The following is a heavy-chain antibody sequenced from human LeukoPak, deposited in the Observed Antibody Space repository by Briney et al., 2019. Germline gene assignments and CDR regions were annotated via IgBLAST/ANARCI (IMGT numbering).Heavy chain of an antibody. V-gene: IGHV4-59*08. CDR3: ARLGDSRSWYFDL. CDR1: GGSISSYY. J-gene: IGHJ2*01. CDR2: IYYSGST. Sequence: PSETLSLTCTVSGGSISSYYWSWIRQPPGKGLEWIGYIYYSGSTNYNPSLKSRVTISVDTSKNQFSLKLSSVTAADTAVYYCARLGDSRSWYFDLWGRGTLVTVSS. D-gene: IGHD3-16*01.